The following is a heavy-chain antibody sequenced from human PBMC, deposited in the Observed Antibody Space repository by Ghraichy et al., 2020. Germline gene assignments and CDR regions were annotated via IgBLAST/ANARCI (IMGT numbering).Heavy chain of an antibody. CDR3: AKGVDYGDDTDAFDI. CDR1: GFTFSSYG. CDR2: ISYDGSNK. V-gene: IGHV3-30*18. J-gene: IGHJ3*02. D-gene: IGHD4-17*01. Sequence: GGSLRLSCAASGFTFSSYGMHWVRQAPGKGLEWVAVISYDGSNKYYADSVKGRFTISRDNSKNTLYLQMNSLRAEDTAVYYCAKGVDYGDDTDAFDIWGQGTMVTVSS.